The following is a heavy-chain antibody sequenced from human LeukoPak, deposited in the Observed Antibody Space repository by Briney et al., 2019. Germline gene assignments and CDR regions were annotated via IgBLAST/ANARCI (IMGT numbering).Heavy chain of an antibody. V-gene: IGHV3-21*04. Sequence: GGSLRLSCAASGFTFSSYSMNWVRQAPGKGLEWVSSISSSSSYIYYADSVKGRFTISRDNSKNTLYLQMNSLRAEDTAVYYCAEIGDTAMDYYYYYMDVWGKGTTVTVSS. CDR1: GFTFSSYS. J-gene: IGHJ6*03. CDR2: ISSSSSYI. CDR3: AEIGDTAMDYYYYYMDV. D-gene: IGHD5-18*01.